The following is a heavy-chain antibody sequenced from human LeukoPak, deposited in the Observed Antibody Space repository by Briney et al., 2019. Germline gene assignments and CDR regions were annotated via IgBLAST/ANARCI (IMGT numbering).Heavy chain of an antibody. CDR3: ARTRPLDYGTSYMDV. V-gene: IGHV4-59*07. J-gene: IGHJ6*03. CDR2: IFHSGTT. Sequence: SDSLSLTCNLSGHSISSDYWSWLRQTPGKGLEWIGFIFHSGTTDYNPSLQSRATISIDTSRKSFSLKLLSVTAADTAFYYCARTRPLDYGTSYMDVWGTGATVTVSS. CDR1: GHSISSDY. D-gene: IGHD4-17*01.